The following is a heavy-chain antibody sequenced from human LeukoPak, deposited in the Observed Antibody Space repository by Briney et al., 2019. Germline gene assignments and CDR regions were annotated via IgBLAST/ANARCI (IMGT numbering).Heavy chain of an antibody. D-gene: IGHD3-22*01. V-gene: IGHV4-39*07. Sequence: PSETLSLTCTVSGASMTSDYWSWIRQPPGKGLEWIGSIYYSGSTYYNPSLKSRVTISVDTSKNQFSLKLSSVTAADTAVYYCARFKPYYYDSSGYSYYFDYWGQGTLVTVSS. CDR3: ARFKPYYYDSSGYSYYFDY. J-gene: IGHJ4*02. CDR2: IYYSGST. CDR1: GASMTSDY.